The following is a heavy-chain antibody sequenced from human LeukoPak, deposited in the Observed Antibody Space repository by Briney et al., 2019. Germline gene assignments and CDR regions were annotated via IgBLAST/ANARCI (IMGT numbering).Heavy chain of an antibody. CDR3: ARNYDFWSGYCGY. Sequence: GGSLRLSCAASGFTFSNYVMNWARQAPGKGLEWVSSISSSSSYIYYADSVKGRFTISRDNAKNSLYLQMNSLRAEDTAVYYCARNYDFWSGYCGYWGQGTLVTVSS. J-gene: IGHJ4*02. CDR1: GFTFSNYV. V-gene: IGHV3-21*01. CDR2: ISSSSSYI. D-gene: IGHD3-3*01.